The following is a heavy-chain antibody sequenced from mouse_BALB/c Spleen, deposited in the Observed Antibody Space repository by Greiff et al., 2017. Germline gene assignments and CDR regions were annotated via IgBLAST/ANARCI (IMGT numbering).Heavy chain of an antibody. J-gene: IGHJ3*01. V-gene: IGHV2-9*02. CDR3: ATQLGRAWFAY. Sequence: VQVVESGPGLVAPSQSLSITCTVSGFSLTSYGVHWVRQPPGKGLEWLGVIWAGGSTNYNSALMSRLSISKDNSKSQVFLKMNSLQTDDTAMYYCATQLGRAWFAYWGQGTLVTVSA. D-gene: IGHD4-1*02. CDR2: IWAGGST. CDR1: GFSLTSYG.